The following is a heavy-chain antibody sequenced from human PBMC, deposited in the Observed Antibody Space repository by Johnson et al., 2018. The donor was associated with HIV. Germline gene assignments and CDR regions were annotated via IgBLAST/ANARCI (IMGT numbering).Heavy chain of an antibody. CDR2: IKSKTDGGTT. D-gene: IGHD6-13*01. V-gene: IGHV3-15*01. CDR1: GFTFSNAW. CDR3: ARQQQLVLSGTFDL. Sequence: VQLVESGGGLVKPGGSLRLSCAASGFTFSNAWMSWVRQAPGKGLEWVGRIKSKTDGGTTDYAAPVKGIFTISRDDSKNTLYLQMNTLRPEDTAVYYCARQQQLVLSGTFDLWGPGTMVTVSS. J-gene: IGHJ3*01.